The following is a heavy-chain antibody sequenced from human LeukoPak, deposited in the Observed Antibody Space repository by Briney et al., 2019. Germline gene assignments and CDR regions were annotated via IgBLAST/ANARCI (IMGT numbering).Heavy chain of an antibody. D-gene: IGHD1-7*01. J-gene: IGHJ4*02. CDR1: GGSIRSDTSY. Sequence: SETLSLTYTVFGGSIRSDTSYWVWIRQPPGKGLEWIGTISNGGSTFYNPSLKSRVTISVDTSKNQLSLKLNSVTATDTSVYYCARHTSGTMYSYWGQGSLVTVSS. V-gene: IGHV4-39*01. CDR3: ARHTSGTMYSY. CDR2: ISNGGST.